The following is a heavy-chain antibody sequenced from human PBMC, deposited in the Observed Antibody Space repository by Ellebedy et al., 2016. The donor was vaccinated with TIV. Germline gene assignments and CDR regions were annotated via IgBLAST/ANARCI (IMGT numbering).Heavy chain of an antibody. CDR2: IWYDGSKK. CDR3: ARAPTGIGIDI. J-gene: IGHJ3*02. D-gene: IGHD1-1*01. V-gene: IGHV3-33*01. CDR1: RFSFSNYG. Sequence: GESLKISXAASRFSFSNYGMHWVRQAPGKGLEWVAFIWYDGSKKYYTDSVKGRFTISRDNSKNTLFLQMNSLRAEDSAVYYCARAPTGIGIDIWGQGTMVTVSS.